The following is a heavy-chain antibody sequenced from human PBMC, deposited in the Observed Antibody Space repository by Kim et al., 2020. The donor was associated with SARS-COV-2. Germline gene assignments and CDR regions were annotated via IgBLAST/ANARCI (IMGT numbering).Heavy chain of an antibody. J-gene: IGHJ4*02. D-gene: IGHD3-22*01. Sequence: GGSLRLSCIASGLTCTNAWMSWVRQAPGKGLEWVGRINTKPEWGTTDYAALVKGRFIVSRDDSKDILYLQMNSLKTEDKAVYYCVIDKYHRDDSQFNDWGQGTLVTGAS. V-gene: IGHV3-15*01. CDR2: INTKPEWGTT. CDR3: VIDKYHRDDSQFND. CDR1: GLTCTNAW.